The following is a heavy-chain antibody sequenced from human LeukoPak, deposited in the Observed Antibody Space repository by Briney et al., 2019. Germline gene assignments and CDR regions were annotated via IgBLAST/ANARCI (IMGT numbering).Heavy chain of an antibody. V-gene: IGHV1-18*01. J-gene: IGHJ5*02. CDR1: GGTFSSYA. Sequence: ASVKVSCKASGGTFSSYAISWVRQAPGQGLEWMGWISAYNGNTNYAQKLQGRVTMTTDTSTSTAYMELRSLRSDDTAVYYCARAGYCSSTSCYTSDWFDPWGQGTLVTVSS. CDR3: ARAGYCSSTSCYTSDWFDP. D-gene: IGHD2-2*02. CDR2: ISAYNGNT.